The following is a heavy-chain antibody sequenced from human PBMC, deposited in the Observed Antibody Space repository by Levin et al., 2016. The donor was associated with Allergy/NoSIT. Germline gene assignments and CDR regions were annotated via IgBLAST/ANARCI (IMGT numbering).Heavy chain of an antibody. CDR3: ARVIVGAVSWDY. J-gene: IGHJ4*02. Sequence: ASVKVSCKASGYTFTGLFMHWVRQAPGQGLEWMGWIDPNTGDTHYAQKFQGRVTLTRDTSISTAYMELRSLRSDDTAVYYCARVIVGAVSWDYWGQGTLVTVSS. CDR2: IDPNTGDT. D-gene: IGHD1-26*01. CDR1: GYTFTGLF. V-gene: IGHV1-2*02.